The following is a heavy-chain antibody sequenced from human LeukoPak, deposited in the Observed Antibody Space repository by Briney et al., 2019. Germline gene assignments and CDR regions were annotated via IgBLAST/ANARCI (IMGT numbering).Heavy chain of an antibody. CDR1: GGSISSSSYY. J-gene: IGHJ4*02. Sequence: SETLSLTCTVSGGSISSSSYYWGWIRQPPGKGLEWIGSIYYSGSTYYNPSLKSRVTISVDTSKNQFSLKLSSVTAADTAVYYCARHPMYSGSYYASVFDYWGQGTLVTVSS. D-gene: IGHD1-26*01. CDR3: ARHPMYSGSYYASVFDY. CDR2: IYYSGST. V-gene: IGHV4-39*01.